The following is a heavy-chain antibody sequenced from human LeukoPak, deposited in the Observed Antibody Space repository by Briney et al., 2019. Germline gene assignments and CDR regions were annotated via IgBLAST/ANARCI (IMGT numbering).Heavy chain of an antibody. CDR1: GGSFSGHY. V-gene: IGHV4-34*01. Sequence: RSSETLSLTCAVYGGSFSGHYWSWIRQPPGKGLEWIGEISHSGSTNYNPSLKSRVTISVDTSKNQFSLKLSSVTAADTAVYYCARGPNPPYYWGQGTLVTGSS. CDR3: ARGPNPPYY. CDR2: ISHSGST. J-gene: IGHJ4*02. D-gene: IGHD1-14*01.